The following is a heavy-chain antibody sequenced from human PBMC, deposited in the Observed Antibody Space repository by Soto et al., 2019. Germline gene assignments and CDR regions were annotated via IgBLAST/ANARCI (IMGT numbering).Heavy chain of an antibody. V-gene: IGHV1-69*01. CDR3: ARQVKSSREVSALGYFQH. J-gene: IGHJ1*01. CDR1: GGTFSSYA. Sequence: QVQLVQSGAEVQKPGSSVKVSCKASGGTFSSYAISWVRQAPGQGLEWMGGIIPIFGTANYAQKFQGRVTITADEFTSTAYMELSSLRSEDTAVYYCARQVKSSREVSALGYFQHWGQGTLVTVSS. D-gene: IGHD6-13*01. CDR2: IIPIFGTA.